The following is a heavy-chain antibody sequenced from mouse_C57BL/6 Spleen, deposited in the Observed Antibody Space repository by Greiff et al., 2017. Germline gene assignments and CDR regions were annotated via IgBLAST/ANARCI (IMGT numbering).Heavy chain of an antibody. Sequence: EVQLQQSGPGLVKPSQSLSLTCSVTGYSITSGYYWNWIRQFPGNTLEWMGYISYDGSNKYNPSLKNRISIARDTSKNQFFLKLNSVTTEDTATYCCSRGRDSAWCAYWGQGTLVTVSA. V-gene: IGHV3-6*01. J-gene: IGHJ3*01. CDR2: ISYDGSN. CDR3: SRGRDSAWCAY. CDR1: GYSITSGYY.